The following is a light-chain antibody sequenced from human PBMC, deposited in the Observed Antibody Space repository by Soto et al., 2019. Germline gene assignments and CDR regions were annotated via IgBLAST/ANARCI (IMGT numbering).Light chain of an antibody. CDR3: QSYDSGLSALV. CDR2: GNT. Sequence: QSVLTQPPSVSGAPGQRVTISCTGSSPNIGSGFDVHWYQQLPGTAPKLLIYGNTNRPSGVPDRFSASGSGTSASLAITGLQADDEADYYCQSYDSGLSALVFGGGTKVTVL. J-gene: IGLJ2*01. V-gene: IGLV1-40*01. CDR1: SPNIGSGFD.